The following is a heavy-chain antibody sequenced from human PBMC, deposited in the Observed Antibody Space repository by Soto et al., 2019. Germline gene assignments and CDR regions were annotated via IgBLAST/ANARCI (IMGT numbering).Heavy chain of an antibody. CDR1: GFTFTNYP. CDR3: AREKTVGGIRLDN. Sequence: QVQLVESGGGVVQPGRSLRLSCAASGFTFTNYPMHWVRQAPGKGLEWVAVVSHDGINTYYADSVKGRFTISRDNSKNPMYRQLDRLRTEDTAVFYCAREKTVGGIRLDNWGQGTLVTVSS. D-gene: IGHD1-26*01. CDR2: VSHDGINT. V-gene: IGHV3-30-3*01. J-gene: IGHJ4*02.